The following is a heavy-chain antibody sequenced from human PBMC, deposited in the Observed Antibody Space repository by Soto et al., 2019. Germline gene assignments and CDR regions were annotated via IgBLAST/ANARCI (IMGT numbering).Heavy chain of an antibody. CDR3: ARDYIGYYDILTGYSLNWFDP. Sequence: PSETLSLTCTVAGGSISNHYWSWIRQPPGKGLEWIGYIYYSGSTNYNPSLKSRVTISVDTSKNQFSLKLSSVTAADTTVYYCARDYIGYYDILTGYSLNWFDPWGQGTLVTVSS. CDR2: IYYSGST. D-gene: IGHD3-9*01. V-gene: IGHV4-59*11. J-gene: IGHJ5*02. CDR1: GGSISNHY.